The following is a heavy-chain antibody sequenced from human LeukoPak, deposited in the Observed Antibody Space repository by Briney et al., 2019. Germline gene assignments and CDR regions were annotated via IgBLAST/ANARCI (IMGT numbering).Heavy chain of an antibody. CDR3: ASGPQGSSRIPDDY. J-gene: IGHJ4*02. CDR1: GFTFSSYS. D-gene: IGHD1-26*01. CDR2: ISSSSSSI. Sequence: GGSLRLSCAASGFTFSSYSMNWVRQAPGKGLEWVSYISSSSSSIYYADSVKGRFTISRDNAKNSLYLQMNSLRAEDTAVYYCASGPQGSSRIPDDYWGQGTLVTVSS. V-gene: IGHV3-48*01.